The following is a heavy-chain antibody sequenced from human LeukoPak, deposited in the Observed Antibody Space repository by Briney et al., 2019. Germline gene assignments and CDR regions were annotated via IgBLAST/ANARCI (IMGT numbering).Heavy chain of an antibody. V-gene: IGHV1-69*13. CDR3: ARDNRFGEGWFDP. Sequence: SVKVSCKASGGTFSSYAISWMRQAPGQGLELMGGIIPIFGTANYAQKFQGRVTITADESTSTAYMELSSPRSEDTAVYYCARDNRFGEGWFDPWGQGTLVTVSS. CDR1: GGTFSSYA. J-gene: IGHJ5*02. D-gene: IGHD3-10*01. CDR2: IIPIFGTA.